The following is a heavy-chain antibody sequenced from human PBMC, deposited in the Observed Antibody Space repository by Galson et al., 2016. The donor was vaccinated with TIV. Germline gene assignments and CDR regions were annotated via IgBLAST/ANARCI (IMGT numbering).Heavy chain of an antibody. CDR1: GFSLSTSGVA. CDR2: IYWDDDK. V-gene: IGHV2-5*02. J-gene: IGHJ3*02. D-gene: IGHD2-2*01. Sequence: PALVKPTQTLTLTCTFSGFSLSTSGVAVGWIRQPPGKALEWHALIYWDDDKRYRPSLKSRLTITRDTPKNQVLLTVTNLDPEDTATYYCARRRSVASAVLDAFDIWGPGTVVPVSS. CDR3: ARRRSVASAVLDAFDI.